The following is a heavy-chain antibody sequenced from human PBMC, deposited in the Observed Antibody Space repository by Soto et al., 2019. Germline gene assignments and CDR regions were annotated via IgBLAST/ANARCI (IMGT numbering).Heavy chain of an antibody. V-gene: IGHV3-13*01. CDR2: IGTAGDT. D-gene: IGHD2-21*02. J-gene: IGHJ6*02. CDR3: ARGGGDFGYYYGMDV. CDR1: GFTFSSYD. Sequence: EVQLVESGGGLVQPGGSLRLSCAASGFTFSSYDMHWVRQATGKGLEWVSAIGTAGDTYYPGSVKGRFTISRENAKNSLYLQMNSLRAGDTAVYYCARGGGDFGYYYGMDVWGQGTTVTVSS.